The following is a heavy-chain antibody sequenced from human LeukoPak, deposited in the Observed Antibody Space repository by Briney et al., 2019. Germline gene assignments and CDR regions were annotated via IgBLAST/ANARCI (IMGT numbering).Heavy chain of an antibody. Sequence: SETLSLTCAVYGGSFSGYYWSWIRQPPGKGLEWIGEINHSGSTNYNPSLKSRVTISVDTSKNQFSLKLSSVTAADTAVYYCARRSGLLWFGLDYWGQGTLVTVSS. V-gene: IGHV4-34*01. CDR3: ARRSGLLWFGLDY. J-gene: IGHJ4*02. D-gene: IGHD3-10*01. CDR1: GGSFSGYY. CDR2: INHSGST.